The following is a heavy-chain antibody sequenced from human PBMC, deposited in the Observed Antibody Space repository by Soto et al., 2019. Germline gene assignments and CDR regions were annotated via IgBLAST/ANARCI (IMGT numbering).Heavy chain of an antibody. V-gene: IGHV3-23*01. CDR3: AKDSQYYYDSSGYYPDY. Sequence: PGGSLRLSCAASGFTFSSYAMSWVRQAPGKGLEWVSAISGSGGSTYYADSVKDRFTISRDNSKNTLYLQMNSLRAEDTAVYYCAKDSQYYYDSSGYYPDYWGQGTLVTVSS. D-gene: IGHD3-22*01. J-gene: IGHJ4*02. CDR1: GFTFSSYA. CDR2: ISGSGGST.